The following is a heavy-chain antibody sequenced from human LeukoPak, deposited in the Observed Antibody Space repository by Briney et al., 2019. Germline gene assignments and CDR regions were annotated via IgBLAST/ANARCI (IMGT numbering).Heavy chain of an antibody. V-gene: IGHV4-38-2*02. CDR2: IFHGGIT. CDR1: GYSISGGYY. J-gene: IGHJ6*03. Sequence: PSETLSLTCTVSGYSISGGYYWGWIRQPPGKGLEWIGSIFHGGITYYNPSLKSRVTISIDTSKNQFSLKVTSVAAEDTAVYYCARDSLAPRPGGDYYYYMDVWGKGTTVTVSS. D-gene: IGHD6-6*01. CDR3: ARDSLAPRPGGDYYYYMDV.